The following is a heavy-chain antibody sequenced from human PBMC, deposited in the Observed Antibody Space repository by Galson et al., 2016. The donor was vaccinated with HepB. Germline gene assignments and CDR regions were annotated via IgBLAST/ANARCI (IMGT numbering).Heavy chain of an antibody. CDR3: ARAMGQYQLLPFAMNV. Sequence: SLRLSCAASGFIFSNYHMNWVRQPPGKGLEWVANINQDGSEKYYVDSVKGRFTISRDNAENSLYLHLSSLRVDDTAVYYCARAMGQYQLLPFAMNVWGQGTMVAVSS. J-gene: IGHJ6*02. CDR2: INQDGSEK. D-gene: IGHD2-2*01. CDR1: GFIFSNYH. V-gene: IGHV3-7*01.